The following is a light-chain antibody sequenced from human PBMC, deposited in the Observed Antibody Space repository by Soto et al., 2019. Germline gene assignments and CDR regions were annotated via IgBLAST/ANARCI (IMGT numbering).Light chain of an antibody. CDR1: QSISTF. CDR3: QQTYSFPPT. CDR2: AAS. V-gene: IGKV1-39*01. Sequence: DIQTTQSPSSLSASVGDRVTIPCRASQSISTFLNWYQQKPGKAPNLLIYAASNLQRGVPSRFSGSGSGTDFTLTISSLQPEDFATYYCQQTYSFPPTFGQGTKVDIK. J-gene: IGKJ1*01.